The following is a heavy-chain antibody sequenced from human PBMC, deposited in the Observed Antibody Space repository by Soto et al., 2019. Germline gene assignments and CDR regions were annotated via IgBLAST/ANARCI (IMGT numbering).Heavy chain of an antibody. CDR2: IFSSGST. Sequence: SETLSLTCTVSGGSINTFYWSWVRQPAGKGLEWIGRIFSSGSTSFNPSLESRVAMSVDTSKNHFSLNLSSVTAADMAVYYCARQGSYSAYNFAHGIQLWSFDFWGQGALVT. J-gene: IGHJ4*02. CDR3: ARQGSYSAYNFAHGIQLWSFDF. V-gene: IGHV4-4*07. CDR1: GGSINTFY. D-gene: IGHD5-12*01.